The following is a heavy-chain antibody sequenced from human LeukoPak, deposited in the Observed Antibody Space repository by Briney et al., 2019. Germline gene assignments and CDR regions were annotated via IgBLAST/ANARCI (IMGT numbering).Heavy chain of an antibody. J-gene: IGHJ5*02. Sequence: ASVKVSCKASGYSFTSYYMHWVRQAPGQGLEWMRIINPSGGYTNYAQKLQGRVTMTTDTSTSTAYMELRSLRSDDTAVYYCARGGEVPAAPSNWFDPWGQGTLVTVSS. CDR1: GYSFTSYY. V-gene: IGHV1-46*01. D-gene: IGHD2-2*01. CDR3: ARGGEVPAAPSNWFDP. CDR2: INPSGGYT.